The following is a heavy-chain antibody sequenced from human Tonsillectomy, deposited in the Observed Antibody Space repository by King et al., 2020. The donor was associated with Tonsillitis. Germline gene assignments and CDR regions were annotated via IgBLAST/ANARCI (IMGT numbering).Heavy chain of an antibody. V-gene: IGHV4-34*01. J-gene: IGHJ4*02. CDR2: LNHSGST. D-gene: IGHD3-22*01. CDR3: TRGVYYDSSGYYWGLFDY. CDR1: GGSFSGYY. Sequence: VQLQQWGAGLLKPSETLSLTCAVYGGSFSGYYWSWIRQPPGKGLEWIGELNHSGSTNYNPSLKSRVTISVDTSKNQFSLKLSSVTAADTAVYYCTRGVYYDSSGYYWGLFDYWGQGTLVTVSS.